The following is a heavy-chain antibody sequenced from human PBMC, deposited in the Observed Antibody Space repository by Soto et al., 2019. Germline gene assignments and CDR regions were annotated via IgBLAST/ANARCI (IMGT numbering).Heavy chain of an antibody. J-gene: IGHJ6*02. CDR3: AKGDGFILAV. V-gene: IGHV3-53*02. Sequence: EVQVLATGGGLIQPGGSLRLSCAASGFTVNSNYMSWVRQAPGEGLQWVSITNTGGTTYYADSVKGRFTVSRANSKNTLYLQMNSLRAEDTAVYYCAKGDGFILAVWGPGTTVSVSS. D-gene: IGHD1-26*01. CDR1: GFTVNSNY. CDR2: TNTGGTT.